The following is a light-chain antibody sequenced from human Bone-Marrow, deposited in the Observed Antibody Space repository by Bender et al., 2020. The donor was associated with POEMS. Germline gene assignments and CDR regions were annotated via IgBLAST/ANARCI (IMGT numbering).Light chain of an antibody. CDR3: SSYASSSPLFV. CDR1: SSDVGTYDY. CDR2: EVS. V-gene: IGLV2-11*01. Sequence: QSALTQPRSVSGSPGQSVTISCTGTSSDVGTYDYVSWYQQHPGTAPKLLLYEVSKRPSGISDRFSGSKSGSTASLTISGLQAEDEADYYCSSYASSSPLFVFGTGTKVTVL. J-gene: IGLJ1*01.